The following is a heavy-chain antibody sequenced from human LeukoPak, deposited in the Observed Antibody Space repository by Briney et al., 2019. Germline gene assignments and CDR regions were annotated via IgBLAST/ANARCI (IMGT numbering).Heavy chain of an antibody. CDR1: GGSISTYYW. CDR3: AHIEITYAGISRDDAFDV. J-gene: IGHJ3*01. Sequence: TLSLTCTVSGGSISTYYWSWIRQPPGKALEWLAIIYWDDDKRYSPSLRSRLTISKDTSRNQVVLTMSNMDPVDTATYFCAHIEITYAGISRDDAFDVWGQGTMVTVSS. CDR2: IYWDDDK. V-gene: IGHV2-5*08. D-gene: IGHD3-16*01.